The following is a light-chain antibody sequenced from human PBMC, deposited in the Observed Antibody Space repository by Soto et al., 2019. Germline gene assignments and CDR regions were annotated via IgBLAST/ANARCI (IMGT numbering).Light chain of an antibody. CDR2: LAS. Sequence: DIVLTQSPLSLPVTPGEPASISCRSSQSLPDSNQYLDWYLQKPGQSPQLVIYLASNRASGVRDRFSGSASGTDFTLKISRVEAEDVWVYYCMQALQPPYIFGQGTKLEIK. CDR1: QSLPDSNQY. V-gene: IGKV2-28*01. CDR3: MQALQPPYI. J-gene: IGKJ2*01.